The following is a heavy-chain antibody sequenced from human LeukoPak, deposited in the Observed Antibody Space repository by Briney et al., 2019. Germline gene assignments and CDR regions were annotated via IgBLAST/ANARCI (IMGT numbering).Heavy chain of an antibody. D-gene: IGHD2-2*01. V-gene: IGHV3-30*02. Sequence: PGGSLRLSCAASGFTFSSYGMHWVRQAPGKGLEWVAFIRYDGSNKYYADSVKGRFTISRDNSKNTLYLQMNSLRAEDTAVYYCAKDLWALGVVPAATPRRFGPWGQGTLVTVSS. CDR1: GFTFSSYG. CDR3: AKDLWALGVVPAATPRRFGP. CDR2: IRYDGSNK. J-gene: IGHJ5*02.